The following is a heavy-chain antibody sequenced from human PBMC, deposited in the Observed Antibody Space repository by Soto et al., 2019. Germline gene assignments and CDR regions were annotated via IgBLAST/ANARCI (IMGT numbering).Heavy chain of an antibody. V-gene: IGHV1-46*03. CDR3: AREDGSSKTYEYFQH. CDR2: INPRGGST. D-gene: IGHD6-13*01. CDR1: GYTFTSYY. J-gene: IGHJ1*01. Sequence: QVQLVQSGAEVKKPGASVKVSCKASGYTFTSYYMHWVRQAPGQGLEWMVIINPRGGSTSYAQKCRGRVTMTRDKYTSTVYMELSSLRSEDTAVYYCAREDGSSKTYEYFQHWGQGTLVTVSS.